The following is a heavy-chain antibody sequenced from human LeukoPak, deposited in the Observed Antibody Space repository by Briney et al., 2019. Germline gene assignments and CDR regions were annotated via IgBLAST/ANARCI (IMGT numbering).Heavy chain of an antibody. J-gene: IGHJ4*02. CDR2: IHYSGDT. CDR1: GGSISSYY. Sequence: SETLSLTCTVSGGSISSYYWSWIRQPPGKRLERIGYIHYSGDTNYHPSLKSRVTMSVDTSKNQFSLQLNSATAADTAFYYCARGADLYSGNTVLLYWGQGTLVTVSS. V-gene: IGHV4-59*08. CDR3: ARGADLYSGNTVLLY. D-gene: IGHD4-23*01.